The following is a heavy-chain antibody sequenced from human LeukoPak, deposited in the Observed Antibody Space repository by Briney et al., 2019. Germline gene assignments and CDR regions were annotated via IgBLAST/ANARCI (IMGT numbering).Heavy chain of an antibody. Sequence: PSETLSLTCTVSGGSISSSSYYWGWIRQPPGKGLEWIGSIYYSGSTYYNPSLKSRVTISVDTSKNQFSLKLSSVTAADTAVYYCARLRNYYDSSGDYSFRYFDYWGQGTLVTVSS. J-gene: IGHJ4*02. CDR2: IYYSGST. V-gene: IGHV4-39*01. CDR3: ARLRNYYDSSGDYSFRYFDY. D-gene: IGHD3-22*01. CDR1: GGSISSSSYY.